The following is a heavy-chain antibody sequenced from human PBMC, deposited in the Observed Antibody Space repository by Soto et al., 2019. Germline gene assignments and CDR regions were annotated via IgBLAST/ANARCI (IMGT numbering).Heavy chain of an antibody. CDR2: IKSIPDGGTA. J-gene: IGHJ4*02. D-gene: IGHD3-16*01. Sequence: LSLTCAASGLSFSHVWINWVRQAPGKGPEWVGRIKSIPDGGTADYAAPLKGRFTISRDDSRDTLFLQMNSLKTEDTAVYYCTTDTVCDYWGQGALVTVSS. V-gene: IGHV3-15*05. CDR3: TTDTVCDY. CDR1: GLSFSHVW.